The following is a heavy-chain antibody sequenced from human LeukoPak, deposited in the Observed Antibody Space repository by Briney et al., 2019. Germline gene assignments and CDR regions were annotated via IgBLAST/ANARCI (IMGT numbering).Heavy chain of an antibody. CDR3: ARLPAYYYGMDV. CDR1: GFAVRANY. CDR2: HYSGSTT. V-gene: IGHV3-66*04. Sequence: SGGSLRLSCAASGFAVRANYMNWVRQAPGKGLEWVSVHYSGSTTYYADSVKGRFTISRDNSKNTLYLQMNSLRAEDTAVYYCARLPAYYYGMDVWGQGTTVTVSS. J-gene: IGHJ6*02.